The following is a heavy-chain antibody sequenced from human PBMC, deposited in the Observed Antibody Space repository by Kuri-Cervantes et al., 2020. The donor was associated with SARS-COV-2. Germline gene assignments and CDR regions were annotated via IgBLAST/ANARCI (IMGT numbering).Heavy chain of an antibody. J-gene: IGHJ4*02. CDR1: GYTFTNYG. D-gene: IGHD3-10*01. Sequence: ASVKVSCKASGYTFTNYGISWVRQAPGEGLEWMGWINAYNGNTNYAQKFQGRVTFTTDTSTTTAYMEVRSLRSDETAVYFCARGGSPRPVDYWGQGTLVTVSS. CDR2: INAYNGNT. V-gene: IGHV1-18*01. CDR3: ARGGSPRPVDY.